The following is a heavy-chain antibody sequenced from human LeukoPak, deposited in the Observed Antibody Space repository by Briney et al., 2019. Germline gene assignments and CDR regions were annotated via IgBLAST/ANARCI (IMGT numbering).Heavy chain of an antibody. V-gene: IGHV3-21*01. CDR1: GFTFSSYS. CDR3: ARGQLLWFGEFSSMDY. J-gene: IGHJ4*02. CDR2: ISSSSSST. D-gene: IGHD3-10*01. Sequence: GGSLRLSCAASGFTFSSYSMNWVRQAPGKGLEWVSSISSSSSSTYYADSVKGRFTISRDNAKNSLYLQMNSLRAEDTAVYYCARGQLLWFGEFSSMDYWGQGTLVTVSS.